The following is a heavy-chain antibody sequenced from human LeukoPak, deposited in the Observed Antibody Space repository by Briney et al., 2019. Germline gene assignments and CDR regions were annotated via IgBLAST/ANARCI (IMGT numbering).Heavy chain of an antibody. J-gene: IGHJ4*02. V-gene: IGHV3-21*01. CDR1: GFTFSSYS. CDR2: ISSSSSYI. Sequence: GGSLRLSCAASGFTFSSYSMNCVRQAPGKGLEWVSSISSSSSYIYYADSVKGRFTISRDISKNTLYLQMNSLRAEDTSVYYCAKDLPEPYFDYWGQGTLVTVSS. CDR3: AKDLPEPYFDY.